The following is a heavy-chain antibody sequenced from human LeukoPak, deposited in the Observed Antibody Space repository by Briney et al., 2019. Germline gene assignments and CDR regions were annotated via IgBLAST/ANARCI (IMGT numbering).Heavy chain of an antibody. D-gene: IGHD3-3*01. J-gene: IGHJ4*02. V-gene: IGHV4-59*08. CDR1: GGSISSYY. CDR3: ARRGERSSTSGYFYYFDY. CDR2: IYYSGST. Sequence: SETLSLTCTVSGGSISSYYWSWIRQPPGKGLEWIGYIYYSGSTNYNPSLKSRVTISVDTSKNQFSLKLSSVTAADTAVYYCARRGERSSTSGYFYYFDYWGQGTLVIVSS.